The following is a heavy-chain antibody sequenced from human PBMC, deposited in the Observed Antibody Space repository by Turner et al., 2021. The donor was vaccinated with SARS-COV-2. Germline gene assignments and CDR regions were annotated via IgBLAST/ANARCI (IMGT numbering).Heavy chain of an antibody. Sequence: QVQLVESGGGVVQPGRSLRLSCAASGFTFSDYYMSWIRQAPGKGLEWVSYISKSGSTTPYSDSVKGRFTISRDNAKNSLYLQMNSLRDEDTAVYYCAVGGAAGYSYEDWGQGTVVTVSS. V-gene: IGHV3-11*01. CDR3: AVGGAAGYSYED. J-gene: IGHJ4*02. CDR1: GFTFSDYY. CDR2: ISKSGSTT. D-gene: IGHD5-18*01.